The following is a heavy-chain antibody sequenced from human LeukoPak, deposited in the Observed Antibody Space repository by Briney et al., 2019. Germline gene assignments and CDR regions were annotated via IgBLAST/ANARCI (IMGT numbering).Heavy chain of an antibody. CDR1: GGSISSSSYY. Sequence: SETLSLTCTVSGGSISSSSYYWGWIRQPPGKGLEWIGEINHSGSTNYNPSLKSRVTISVDTSKNQFSLKLSSVTAADTAVYYCARGVRGVRFDYWGQGTLVTVSS. CDR3: ARGVRGVRFDY. V-gene: IGHV4-39*01. CDR2: INHSGST. D-gene: IGHD3-10*01. J-gene: IGHJ4*02.